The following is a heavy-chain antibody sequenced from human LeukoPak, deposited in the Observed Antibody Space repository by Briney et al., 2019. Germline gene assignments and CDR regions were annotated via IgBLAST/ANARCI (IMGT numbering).Heavy chain of an antibody. V-gene: IGHV3-23*01. CDR3: AKTLGPLYRSGSDY. CDR2: ISGSGGST. Sequence: GGALRLSCAASGFTFSSYAMSWVRQAPGKGQEWVSAISGSGGSTYYAEYVKGRFTISRDNSKNTLYMQMNSLRADDTAVYYCAKTLGPLYRSGSDYWGQGTLVTVSS. J-gene: IGHJ4*02. D-gene: IGHD6-25*01. CDR1: GFTFSSYA.